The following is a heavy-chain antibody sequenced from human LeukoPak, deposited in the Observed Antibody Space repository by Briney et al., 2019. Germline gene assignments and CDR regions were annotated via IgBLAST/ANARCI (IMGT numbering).Heavy chain of an antibody. CDR3: AIPRIAAAGPAFDY. D-gene: IGHD6-13*01. Sequence: ASVKVSCKASGYTFTSYPMNWVRQAPGQGLKWMGWINTNTGNPTYAQGFTGRFVFSLDTSVSTAYLQISSLKAEDTAVYYCAIPRIAAAGPAFDYWGQGTLVTVSS. J-gene: IGHJ4*02. V-gene: IGHV7-4-1*02. CDR1: GYTFTSYP. CDR2: INTNTGNP.